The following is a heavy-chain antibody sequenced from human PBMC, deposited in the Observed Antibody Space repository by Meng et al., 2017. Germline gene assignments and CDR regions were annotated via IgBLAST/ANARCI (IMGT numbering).Heavy chain of an antibody. V-gene: IGHV1-69*01. D-gene: IGHD7-27*01. CDR3: ASNDGTGDRTGGDY. J-gene: IGHJ4*02. Sequence: VSSGVGVRKHGALVQVSCKASGGPFSRYATSWLRQAPGQGLEWMGGIIPIFGPANYAQKFQGRVTITADESTSTAYMELSSLRYEDTAVYYCASNDGTGDRTGGDYWGQGTLVTVSS. CDR1: GGPFSRYA. CDR2: IIPIFGPA.